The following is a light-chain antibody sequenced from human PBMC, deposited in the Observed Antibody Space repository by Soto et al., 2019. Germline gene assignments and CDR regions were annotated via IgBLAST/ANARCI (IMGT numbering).Light chain of an antibody. CDR1: QYISSY. Sequence: DIQMTQSPSSLSASVRDRVTITCRASQYISSYLNWYQQKPGKAPKLLIYAASRLQSGVPSRFTGSGSETDFTLTISSLQPEDFATYFCQQTYSSLWTFGQGTEVEIK. CDR2: AAS. CDR3: QQTYSSLWT. V-gene: IGKV1-39*01. J-gene: IGKJ1*01.